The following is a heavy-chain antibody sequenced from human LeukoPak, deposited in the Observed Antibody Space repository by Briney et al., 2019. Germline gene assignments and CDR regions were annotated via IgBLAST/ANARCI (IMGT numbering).Heavy chain of an antibody. CDR2: INPNSGGT. Sequence: ASVKVSCKASGYTFTGYYMHWVRQAPGQGLEWMGRINPNSGGTYYAQKFQGRVTMTRDTSISTAYMELSRLRSDDTAVYYCARDFCSSTSCYVMGDYWGQGTLVTVSS. D-gene: IGHD2-2*01. CDR3: ARDFCSSTSCYVMGDY. V-gene: IGHV1-2*06. CDR1: GYTFTGYY. J-gene: IGHJ4*02.